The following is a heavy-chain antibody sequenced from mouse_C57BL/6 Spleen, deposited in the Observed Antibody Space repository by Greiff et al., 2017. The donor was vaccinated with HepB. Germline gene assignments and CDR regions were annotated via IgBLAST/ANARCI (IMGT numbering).Heavy chain of an antibody. Sequence: VQLQQSGAELVRPGASVTLSCKASGYTFTDYEMHWVKQTPVHGLEWIGAIDPETGGTAYNQKFKGKAILTADKSSSTAYMELRSLTSEDSAVYYCTRRGGYTVVPYYFDYWGQGTTLTVSS. CDR2: IDPETGGT. J-gene: IGHJ2*01. CDR3: TRRGGYTVVPYYFDY. V-gene: IGHV1-15*01. CDR1: GYTFTDYE. D-gene: IGHD1-1*01.